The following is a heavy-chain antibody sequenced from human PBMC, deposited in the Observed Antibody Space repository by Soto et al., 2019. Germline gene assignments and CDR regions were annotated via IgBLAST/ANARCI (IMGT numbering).Heavy chain of an antibody. D-gene: IGHD3-10*01. CDR1: GFTFSNFD. J-gene: IGHJ6*03. CDR2: VSTGSIYI. Sequence: GGSLRLSCAASGFTFSNFDMYWVRQAPGKGLEWVSFVSTGSIYIYYADSMKGRFTISRDNAKNLTYLQMNSLKAEDTAVYYCGRTPPMLRGRTPYYMDVWGKGTTVTVSS. V-gene: IGHV3-21*01. CDR3: GRTPPMLRGRTPYYMDV.